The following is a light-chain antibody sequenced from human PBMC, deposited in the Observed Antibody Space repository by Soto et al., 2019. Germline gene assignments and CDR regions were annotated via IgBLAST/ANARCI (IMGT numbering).Light chain of an antibody. CDR3: QQYMSSVT. J-gene: IGKJ1*01. Sequence: EIVLTQSPGSLSLSPGQRATLSCRASQSVDTTFFAWYQKKPGQAPRLLIYGASKRATGIPDRFSGSGSGTDITLIISRLEPEDFAVYYCQQYMSSVTFGQGTKVESK. CDR1: QSVDTTF. V-gene: IGKV3-20*01. CDR2: GAS.